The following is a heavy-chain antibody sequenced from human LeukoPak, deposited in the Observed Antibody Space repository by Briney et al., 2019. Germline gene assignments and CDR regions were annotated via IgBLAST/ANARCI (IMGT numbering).Heavy chain of an antibody. CDR3: AKDRSCTNDICHGAFDY. CDR2: ISGSGGST. V-gene: IGHV3-23*01. J-gene: IGHJ4*02. Sequence: GGSLRLSCAASGFTFSSYAVSWIRQAPGKGLEWVSSISGSGGSTYSADSVKGSFTISRANSKNTLYLQMNSLRAEDTALYYCAKDRSCTNDICHGAFDYGGQGTLITVSS. D-gene: IGHD2-8*01. CDR1: GFTFSSYA.